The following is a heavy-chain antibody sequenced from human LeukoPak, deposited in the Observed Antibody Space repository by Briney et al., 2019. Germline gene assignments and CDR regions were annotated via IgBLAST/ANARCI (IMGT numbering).Heavy chain of an antibody. CDR2: INHSGST. V-gene: IGHV4-34*01. D-gene: IGHD2-21*02. CDR1: GGSFSGYY. Sequence: SETLSLTCAVYGGSFSGYYWSWIRQPPGEGLEWIGEINHSGSTNYNPSLKSRVTISVDTSKNQFSLKLSSVTAADTAVYYCASRDCGGDCYWFYWGQGTLVTVSS. CDR3: ASRDCGGDCYWFY. J-gene: IGHJ4*02.